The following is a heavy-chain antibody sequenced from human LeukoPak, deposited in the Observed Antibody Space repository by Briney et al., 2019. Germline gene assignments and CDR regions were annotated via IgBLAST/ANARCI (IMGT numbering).Heavy chain of an antibody. J-gene: IGHJ4*02. CDR3: ARDAESITYYGFWSGYLDY. V-gene: IGHV3-64*01. Sequence: GGSLRLSCAASGFTFSSYAMHWVRQAPGKGLEYVSAISSNGGSTYYANSVKGRFTISRDNSKNTLYLQMGSLRAEDMAVYYCARDAESITYYGFWSGYLDYWGQGTLVTVSS. CDR1: GFTFSSYA. D-gene: IGHD3-3*01. CDR2: ISSNGGST.